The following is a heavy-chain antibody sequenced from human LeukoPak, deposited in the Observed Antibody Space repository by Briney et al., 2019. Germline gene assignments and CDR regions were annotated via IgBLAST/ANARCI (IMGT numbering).Heavy chain of an antibody. Sequence: SETLSLTCTVPGGSISSSSYFWGWIRQPPGKGLEWLGSIYYSGSTSYNTSLKSRVTISVDTSKNQFSLQLSSVTAADTAVYCCARLPLNYAIDYWGPGTLVTVSP. CDR2: IYYSGST. CDR3: ARLPLNYAIDY. V-gene: IGHV4-39*01. D-gene: IGHD4-11*01. CDR1: GGSISSSSYF. J-gene: IGHJ4*02.